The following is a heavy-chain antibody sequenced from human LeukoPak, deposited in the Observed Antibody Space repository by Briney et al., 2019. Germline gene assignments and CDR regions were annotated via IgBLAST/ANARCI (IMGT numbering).Heavy chain of an antibody. D-gene: IGHD3-3*01. J-gene: IGHJ4*02. CDR2: IYYSGST. CDR3: ARIDQYDFWSGYTLGY. CDR1: GGSISSSSYY. V-gene: IGHV4-39*01. Sequence: SETLSLTCTVSGGSISSSSYYWGWIRQPPGKGLEWIGCIYYSGSTYYNPSLKSRVTISVDTPKNQFSLKLSSVTAADSAAYYCARIDQYDFWSGYTLGYWGQGTLVTVSS.